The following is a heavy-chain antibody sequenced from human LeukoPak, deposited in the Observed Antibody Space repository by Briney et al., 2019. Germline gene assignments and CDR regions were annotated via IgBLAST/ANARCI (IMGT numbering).Heavy chain of an antibody. J-gene: IGHJ6*02. CDR2: IIPIFGTA. V-gene: IGHV1-69*13. CDR3: ARVGLSIIRRYQLQSPGHYYGMDV. D-gene: IGHD2-2*01. Sequence: ASVKVSCKASGGTFSSYAISWVRQAPGQGLEWMGGIIPIFGTANYAQKFQGRVTITAYESTSTAYMELSSLRSEDTAVYYCARVGLSIIRRYQLQSPGHYYGMDVWGQGTTVTVSS. CDR1: GGTFSSYA.